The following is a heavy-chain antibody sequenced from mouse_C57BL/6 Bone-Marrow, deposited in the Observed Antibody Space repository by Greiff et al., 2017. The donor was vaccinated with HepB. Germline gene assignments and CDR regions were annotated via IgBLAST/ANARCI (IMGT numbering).Heavy chain of an antibody. J-gene: IGHJ4*01. CDR1: GYSITSGYY. D-gene: IGHD1-1*01. Sequence: EVKLVESGPGLVKPSQSLSLTCSVTGYSITSGYYWNWIRQFPGNKLEWMGYISYDGSNNYNPSLKNRISITRDTSKNQFFLKLNSVTTEDTATYYCARGDYYGSSHYAMDYWGQGTSVTVSS. V-gene: IGHV3-6*01. CDR2: ISYDGSN. CDR3: ARGDYYGSSHYAMDY.